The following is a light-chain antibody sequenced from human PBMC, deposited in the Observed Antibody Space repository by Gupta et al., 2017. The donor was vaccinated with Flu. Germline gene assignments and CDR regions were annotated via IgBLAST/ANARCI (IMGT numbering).Light chain of an antibody. J-gene: IGKJ1*01. CDR3: QCENKGHPAWT. Sequence: TLSVSPGERATLSCRARQSVRKNLDWYKNKPGQAPMRLIHGALTRAKGSEARCSGSGDGTEGNLTISSRQSEDYEIYYCQCENKGHPAWTFGQGTRVEIK. V-gene: IGKV3-15*01. CDR1: QSVRKN. CDR2: GAL.